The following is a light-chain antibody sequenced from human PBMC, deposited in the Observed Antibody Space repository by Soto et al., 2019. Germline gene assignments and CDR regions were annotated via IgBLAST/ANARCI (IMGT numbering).Light chain of an antibody. V-gene: IGLV2-23*02. J-gene: IGLJ3*02. CDR1: SNDVGGYNL. Sequence: QSVLTQPASVSGSPGQSITISCTGTSNDVGGYNLVSWFQQHPGKAPKLMISEVNKRPSGVSNRFSSSKSANTASLTISGLQAEAEADYYCCSHVGGSSPQWVFGGGTKLTVL. CDR2: EVN. CDR3: CSHVGGSSPQWV.